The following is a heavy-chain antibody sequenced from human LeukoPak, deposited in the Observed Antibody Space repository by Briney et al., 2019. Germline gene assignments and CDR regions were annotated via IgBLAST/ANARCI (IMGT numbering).Heavy chain of an antibody. CDR1: GFTFSSYW. Sequence: PGGSLRLSCAASGFTFSSYWMSWVRQAPGKGLEWVANIKQDGSEKYYVDSVKGRFTISRDNAKNSLYLQMNSLRAEDTAVYYCAKESMVRGVIRYYCGMDVWGKGTTVTVSS. D-gene: IGHD3-10*01. CDR3: AKESMVRGVIRYYCGMDV. CDR2: IKQDGSEK. J-gene: IGHJ6*04. V-gene: IGHV3-7*03.